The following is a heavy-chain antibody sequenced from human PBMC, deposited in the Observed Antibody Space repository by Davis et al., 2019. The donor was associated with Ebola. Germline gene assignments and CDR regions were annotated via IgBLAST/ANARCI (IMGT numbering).Heavy chain of an antibody. CDR3: ARILRGQQLANRFDY. J-gene: IGHJ4*02. CDR2: IFSNDEK. V-gene: IGHV2-26*01. Sequence: SGPPLLQPTEPLTLTCTVPGFSLSNARMGATWFRQPPGKALEWLAHIFSNDEKSYSTSLKRRLTISKDTSKSQVVLTMTNMDPVDTATYYCARILRGQQLANRFDYWGQGTLVTVSS. D-gene: IGHD6-13*01. CDR1: GFSLSNARMG.